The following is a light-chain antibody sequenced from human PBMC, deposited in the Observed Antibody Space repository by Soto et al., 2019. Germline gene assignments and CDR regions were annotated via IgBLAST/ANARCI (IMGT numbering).Light chain of an antibody. CDR3: QQTYSTPWT. CDR2: GVS. J-gene: IGKJ1*01. Sequence: DIQMTQSPSSLSASVGDRVTNTCRASQSIRTYLNWYQQKPGKAPKLLIYGVSTLQSGAPSRFSGSASGTDFSLTISSVQPEDFVIYYCQQTYSTPWTFGHGTKVEI. CDR1: QSIRTY. V-gene: IGKV1-39*01.